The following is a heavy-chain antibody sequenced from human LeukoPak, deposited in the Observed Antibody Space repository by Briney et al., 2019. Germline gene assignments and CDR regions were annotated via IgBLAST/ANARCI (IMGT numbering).Heavy chain of an antibody. D-gene: IGHD6-19*01. Sequence: SETLSLTCTVSGGSISSGSYYWRWIRQPAGKGLEWIGRIYTSGSPHYNPSLKSRVTISVDTSKNQFSLTLTSVTAADTAVYYCARASSGWYGGIWGQGSLVTVAS. CDR3: ARASSGWYGGI. CDR2: IYTSGSP. V-gene: IGHV4-61*02. CDR1: GGSISSGSYY. J-gene: IGHJ4*02.